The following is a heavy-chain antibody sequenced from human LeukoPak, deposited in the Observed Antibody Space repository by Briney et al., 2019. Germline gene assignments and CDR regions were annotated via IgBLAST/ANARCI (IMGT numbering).Heavy chain of an antibody. J-gene: IGHJ3*02. CDR2: VYWNDDK. CDR3: AHRWDYDDAFDI. D-gene: IGHD4-17*01. Sequence: ESGPKLVNPTQTLTLTCTFSGFSLSTGGVAVGWIRQPPGKALEWLTLVYWNDDKRYNPSLRSRVTITKDTSKNQVVLTMTNMDPVDTATYLCAHRWDYDDAFDIWGQGTLVTVSS. CDR1: GFSLSTGGVA. V-gene: IGHV2-5*01.